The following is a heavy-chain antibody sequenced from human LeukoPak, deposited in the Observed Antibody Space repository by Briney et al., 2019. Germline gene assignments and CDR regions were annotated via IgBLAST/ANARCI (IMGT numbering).Heavy chain of an antibody. CDR3: AKAYMVRGVGYYFDY. D-gene: IGHD3-10*01. Sequence: PGGSLRLSCAASGFTLSSYVMSWVRQAPGKGLEWVSGISGGGGSTYYADSVKGRFTISRDNSKNTLYLQMNSLGAEDTAVYYCAKAYMVRGVGYYFDYWGQGTLVTVSS. CDR1: GFTLSSYV. CDR2: ISGGGGST. J-gene: IGHJ4*02. V-gene: IGHV3-23*01.